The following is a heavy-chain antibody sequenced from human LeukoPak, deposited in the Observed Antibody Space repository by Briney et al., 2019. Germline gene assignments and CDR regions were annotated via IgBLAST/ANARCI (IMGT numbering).Heavy chain of an antibody. D-gene: IGHD3-3*01. J-gene: IGHJ6*03. CDR1: GGSISSSSYY. V-gene: IGHV4-39*07. Sequence: SETLSLTCTVSGGSISSSSYYWGWIRQPPGKGLEWIGSIYYSGSTYYNPSLKSRVTISVDTSKNQFSLKLSSVTAADTAVYYCARAIYDFWSGYHYYMDVWGKGTTVTVSS. CDR3: ARAIYDFWSGYHYYMDV. CDR2: IYYSGST.